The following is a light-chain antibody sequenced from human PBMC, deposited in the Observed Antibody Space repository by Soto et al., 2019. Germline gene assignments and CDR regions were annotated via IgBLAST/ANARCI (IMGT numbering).Light chain of an antibody. Sequence: QSVLTQPPSVSGAPGQRVTISCTGSSSNIGAGYDVHWYQQLPGTAPKILIYGNTNRPSGVPDRFSGSKSGTSAPLAITGLQAEDEADYYCQSYDSSLSVNYVFGTGTKVTVL. CDR3: QSYDSSLSVNYV. CDR2: GNT. V-gene: IGLV1-40*01. CDR1: SSNIGAGYD. J-gene: IGLJ1*01.